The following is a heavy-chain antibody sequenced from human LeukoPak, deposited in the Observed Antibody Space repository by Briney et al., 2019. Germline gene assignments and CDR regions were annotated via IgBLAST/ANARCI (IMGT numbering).Heavy chain of an antibody. CDR3: ARQYSSSVEYFQH. V-gene: IGHV3-11*04. Sequence: GGSLRLSCAASGFTFSDYYMSWIRQAPGKGLEWVSYISSSGSTIYYADSVKGRFTISRDNAKNSLYLQMNSLRAEDTAVYYCARQYSSSVEYFQHWGQGTLVTVSS. D-gene: IGHD6-6*01. CDR2: ISSSGSTI. CDR1: GFTFSDYY. J-gene: IGHJ1*01.